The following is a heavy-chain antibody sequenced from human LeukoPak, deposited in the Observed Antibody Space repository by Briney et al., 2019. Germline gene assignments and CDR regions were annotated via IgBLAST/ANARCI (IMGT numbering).Heavy chain of an antibody. V-gene: IGHV3-23*01. J-gene: IGHJ4*02. CDR2: LNGSGGTT. CDR1: GLTFSSYA. CDR3: ARDRSSGWYLFDY. Sequence: GGSLRLSCVASGLTFSSYAMSWVRQAPGKGLEWVSDLNGSGGTTNYADSVKGRFTISRDNAKNSLYLQMNSLRAEDTAVYYCARDRSSGWYLFDYWGQGTLVTVSS. D-gene: IGHD6-19*01.